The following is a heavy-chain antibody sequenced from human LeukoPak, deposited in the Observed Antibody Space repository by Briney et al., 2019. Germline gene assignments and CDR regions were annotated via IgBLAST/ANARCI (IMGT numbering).Heavy chain of an antibody. D-gene: IGHD1-26*01. V-gene: IGHV3-23*01. CDR1: GFTFSSYA. Sequence: GGSLRLSCAASGFTFSSYAMSWVRQAPGKGLEWVSAISGSGGSTYYVDSVKGRFTISRDNSKNTLYLQMNSLRAEDAAVYYCAKYGGSYHTPFDYWGQGTLVTVSS. CDR3: AKYGGSYHTPFDY. CDR2: ISGSGGST. J-gene: IGHJ4*02.